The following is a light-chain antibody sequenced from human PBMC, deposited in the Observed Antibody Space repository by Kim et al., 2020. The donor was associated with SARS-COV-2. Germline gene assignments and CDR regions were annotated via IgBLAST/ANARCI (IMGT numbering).Light chain of an antibody. J-gene: IGLJ3*02. CDR1: SSNIGAGYD. CDR2: GNS. CDR3: QSYDSSLSGSKV. V-gene: IGLV1-40*01. Sequence: VTISCTGSSSNIGAGYDVQWYQQLPGTAPKRLIYGNSNRPSGVPDRFSGSKSGTSASLAITGLQAEDEADHYCQSYDSSLSGSKVFGGGTKLTVL.